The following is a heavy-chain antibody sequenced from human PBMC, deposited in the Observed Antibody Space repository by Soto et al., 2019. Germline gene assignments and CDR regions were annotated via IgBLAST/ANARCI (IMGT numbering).Heavy chain of an antibody. V-gene: IGHV4-31*03. J-gene: IGHJ6*02. CDR1: GDSIRIGGYY. CDR3: ARGQWAGSDYYYGMDV. CDR2: IYYSGNT. Sequence: QVQLQESGPGLVKPSQTLSLTCTVSGDSIRIGGYYWSWIRQHPGKGLGWIGYIYYSGNTHYNPSLKSRVTISVDTSKNQFSLKLRAVTSADTAVYYCARGQWAGSDYYYGMDVWGQGTTVTVSS. D-gene: IGHD3-10*01.